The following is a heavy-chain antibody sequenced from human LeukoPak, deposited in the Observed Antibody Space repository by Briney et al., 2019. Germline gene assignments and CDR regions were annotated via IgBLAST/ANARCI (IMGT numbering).Heavy chain of an antibody. V-gene: IGHV3-21*01. D-gene: IGHD4-17*01. CDR2: ISSSSSYI. J-gene: IGHJ2*01. CDR1: GFTFSSYS. CDR3: ARANRDDYGDYVSWYFDL. Sequence: GGSLRLSCAASGFTFSSYSMNWVRQAPGKGLEWVSSISSSSSYIYYADSVKGRFTISRDNAKNSLYLQMNSLRAEDTAVYYCARANRDDYGDYVSWYFDLWGRGTLVTVSS.